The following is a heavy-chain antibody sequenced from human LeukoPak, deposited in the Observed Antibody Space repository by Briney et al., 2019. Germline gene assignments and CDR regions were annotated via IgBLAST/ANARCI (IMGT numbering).Heavy chain of an antibody. CDR1: GFRFSDYW. D-gene: IGHD3-10*01. CDR3: ARVYVTVVRGSWLDP. V-gene: IGHV4-34*01. Sequence: PGGSLRLSCAASGFRFSDYWMTWIRQPPGKGLEWIGEIDHTGSTNYNASLTSRVTISADTSQNQFSLRLSSVTAADTAVYYCARVYVTVVRGSWLDPWGQGTLVTVSS. CDR2: IDHTGST. J-gene: IGHJ5*02.